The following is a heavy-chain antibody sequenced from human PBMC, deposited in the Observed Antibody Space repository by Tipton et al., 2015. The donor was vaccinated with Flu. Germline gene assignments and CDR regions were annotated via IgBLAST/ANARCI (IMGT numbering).Heavy chain of an antibody. CDR3: VRGLHYYGDLPLLY. Sequence: LRLSCTVSGGSITSHYWSWIRQSPEKGLEWIGYISYGGDPNSNPSLKGRVSMSVDTSKNQFSLRLSSVTAADTAVYFCVRGLHYYGDLPLLYWGQGTHVTVSS. D-gene: IGHD4-17*01. J-gene: IGHJ4*02. CDR2: ISYGGDP. V-gene: IGHV4-59*11. CDR1: GGSITSHY.